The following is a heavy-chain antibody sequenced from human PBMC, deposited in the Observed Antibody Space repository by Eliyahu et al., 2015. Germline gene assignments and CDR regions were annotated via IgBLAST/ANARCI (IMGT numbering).Heavy chain of an antibody. CDR2: ISGSGDST. CDR3: AKDKMDYGDYVRYWFDP. J-gene: IGHJ5*02. Sequence: EVQLVESGXGLVQPGGSLXLSCAASGFTFXXXXMXWVRQAPGKGLEWVSAISGSGDSTYYADSVKGRFTISRDNSKNTLYLQMNSLRAEDTAVYYCAKDKMDYGDYVRYWFDPWGQGTLVTVSS. D-gene: IGHD4-17*01. V-gene: IGHV3-23*04. CDR1: GFTFXXXX.